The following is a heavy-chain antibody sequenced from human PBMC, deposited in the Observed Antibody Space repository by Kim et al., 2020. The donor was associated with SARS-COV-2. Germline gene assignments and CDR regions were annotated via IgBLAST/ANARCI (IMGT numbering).Heavy chain of an antibody. CDR2: IYYSGST. J-gene: IGHJ3*02. D-gene: IGHD6-13*01. Sequence: SETLSLTCTVSGGSISSYYWSWIRQPPGKGLEWIGYIYYSGSTNYNPSLKSRVTISVDTSKNQFSLKLSSVTAADTAVYYCARDFVAAAGTGAFDIWGQGTMVTVSS. CDR3: ARDFVAAAGTGAFDI. V-gene: IGHV4-59*01. CDR1: GGSISSYY.